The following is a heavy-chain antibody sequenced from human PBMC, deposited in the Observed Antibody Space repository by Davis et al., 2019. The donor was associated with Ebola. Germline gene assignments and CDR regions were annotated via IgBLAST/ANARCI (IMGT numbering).Heavy chain of an antibody. Sequence: PGGSLRLSCTVSGGSISSYYWSWIRQPAGKGLEWIGRIYTSGSTNYNPSLKSRVTMSVDTSKNQFSLKLSSVTAADTAVYYCARALFHYYGMDVWGQGTTVTVSS. CDR1: GGSISSYY. J-gene: IGHJ6*02. CDR2: IYTSGST. V-gene: IGHV4-4*07. CDR3: ARALFHYYGMDV. D-gene: IGHD3-10*02.